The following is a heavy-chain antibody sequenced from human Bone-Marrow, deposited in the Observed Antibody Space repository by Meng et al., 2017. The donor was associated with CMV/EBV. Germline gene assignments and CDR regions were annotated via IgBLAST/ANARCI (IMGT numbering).Heavy chain of an antibody. CDR3: ATAKPTVGVPTRRDAFNI. V-gene: IGHV1-58*01. CDR2: IVVGTGNT. CDR1: GFTFDSPP. Sequence: SVKVSCKASGFTFDSPPVQWVRQARGHRLEWIGRIVVGTGNTRYAQTFQERVTITLDTSTSTAYMELSSLIPEDAAVYYCATAKPTVGVPTRRDAFNIWGQGTMVTVSS. J-gene: IGHJ3*02. D-gene: IGHD1-26*01.